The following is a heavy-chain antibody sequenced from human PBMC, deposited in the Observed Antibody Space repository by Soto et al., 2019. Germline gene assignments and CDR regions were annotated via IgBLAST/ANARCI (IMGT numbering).Heavy chain of an antibody. CDR1: GGSISSYY. D-gene: IGHD2-2*01. J-gene: IGHJ5*02. CDR3: ARSPPTEYQLLFYNWFDP. Sequence: SETLSLTCTVSGGSISSYYWSWIRQPPGKGLEWIGYIYYSGSTNYNPSLKSRVTISVDTSKNQFSLKLSSVTAADTAVYYCARSPPTEYQLLFYNWFDPWGQGTLVTVSS. V-gene: IGHV4-59*01. CDR2: IYYSGST.